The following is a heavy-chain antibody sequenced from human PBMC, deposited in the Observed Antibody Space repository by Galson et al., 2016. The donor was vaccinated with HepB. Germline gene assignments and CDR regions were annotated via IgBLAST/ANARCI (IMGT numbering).Heavy chain of an antibody. CDR2: ITYGGSHK. J-gene: IGHJ6*03. Sequence: SLRLSCAASGFTFSSYGMYWVRQAPGKGLEWVAVITYGGSHKYYGDSVKGRFTISRDNSKNTLYLQMNSLRAEDTAVYYCAKDRSQRYMDVWGKGTTVTVSS. V-gene: IGHV3-30*18. D-gene: IGHD2-15*01. CDR3: AKDRSQRYMDV. CDR1: GFTFSSYG.